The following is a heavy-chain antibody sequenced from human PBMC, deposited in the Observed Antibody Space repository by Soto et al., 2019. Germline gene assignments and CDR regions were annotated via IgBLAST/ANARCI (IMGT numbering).Heavy chain of an antibody. V-gene: IGHV1-46*01. CDR3: ARAVFTNSSGWARYYYYYGMDV. D-gene: IGHD6-19*01. J-gene: IGHJ6*02. CDR2: INPSGGST. CDR1: GYTFTNYA. Sequence: GASVKVSCKASGYTFTNYAISWVRQAPGQGLEWMGIINPSGGSTSYAQKFQGRVTMTRDTSTSTVYMELSSLRSEDTAVYYCARAVFTNSSGWARYYYYYGMDVWGQGTTVTVSS.